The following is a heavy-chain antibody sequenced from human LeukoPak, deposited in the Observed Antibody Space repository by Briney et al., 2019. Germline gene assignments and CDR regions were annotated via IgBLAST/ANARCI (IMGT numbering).Heavy chain of an antibody. D-gene: IGHD3-10*01. CDR3: AKGGGGYSYYYYMDV. CDR2: ISWNSGSI. V-gene: IGHV3-9*03. Sequence: GGSLRLSCAASGFTFDDYAMHWVRQAPGKGLEWVSGISWNSGSIGYADSVKGRFTISRDNAKISLYLQMNSLRPEDMALYYCAKGGGGYSYYYYMDVWGKGTTVTVSS. CDR1: GFTFDDYA. J-gene: IGHJ6*03.